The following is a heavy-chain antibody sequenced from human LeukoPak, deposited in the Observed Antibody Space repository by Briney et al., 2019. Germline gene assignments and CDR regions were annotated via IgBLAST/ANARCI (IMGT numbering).Heavy chain of an antibody. CDR1: GFTFSSYA. J-gene: IGHJ6*02. CDR2: ISGSGGST. D-gene: IGHD2-15*01. CDR3: AKDTYCSGGSCSRFYYYDMDV. Sequence: PGGSLRLSCAASGFTFSSYAMNWVRQAPGKGLEWVSAISGSGGSTYYADSVKGRFTFSRDNSKNTLYLQMNSLRAEDTAVYYCAKDTYCSGGSCSRFYYYDMDVWGQGTTVTVSS. V-gene: IGHV3-23*01.